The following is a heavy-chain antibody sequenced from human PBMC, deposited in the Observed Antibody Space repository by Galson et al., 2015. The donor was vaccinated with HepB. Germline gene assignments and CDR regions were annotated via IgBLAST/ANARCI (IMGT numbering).Heavy chain of an antibody. CDR2: IKTDGSNR. Sequence: LRLSCAASGFTFSNYWMHWVRQAPGKGLVWVSRIKTDGSNRNYAEFVKGRFTISRDNAKNTLYLQMNSLRAEDTAVYFCARGNVLIPTFAIASSPLDYWGQGTLVTVSS. J-gene: IGHJ4*02. CDR1: GFTFSNYW. V-gene: IGHV3-74*01. CDR3: ARGNVLIPTFAIASSPLDY. D-gene: IGHD2-2*01.